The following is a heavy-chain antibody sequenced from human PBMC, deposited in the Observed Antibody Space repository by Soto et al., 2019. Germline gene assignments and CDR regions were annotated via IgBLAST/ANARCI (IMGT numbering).Heavy chain of an antibody. Sequence: PGGSLRLSCAASGFTVSSNYMSWVRQAPGKGLEWVAVISYDGSNKYYADSVKGRFTISRDNSKNTLYLQMNSLRAEDTAVYYCAKAPWLYDSSGYHLLGMDVWGQGTTVTVSS. J-gene: IGHJ6*02. D-gene: IGHD3-22*01. V-gene: IGHV3-30*18. CDR3: AKAPWLYDSSGYHLLGMDV. CDR1: GFTVSSNY. CDR2: ISYDGSNK.